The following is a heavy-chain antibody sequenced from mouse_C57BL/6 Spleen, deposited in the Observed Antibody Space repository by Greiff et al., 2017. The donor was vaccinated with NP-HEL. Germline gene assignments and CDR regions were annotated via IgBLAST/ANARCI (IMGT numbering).Heavy chain of an antibody. Sequence: VQLQQSGPELVKPGASVKISCKASGYTFTDYYMNWVKQSHGKSLEWIGDINPNNGGTSYNQKFKGKATLTVDKSSSTAYMELRSLTSEDSAVYYCARLGLRRGYWGQGTTLTVSS. CDR2: INPNNGGT. D-gene: IGHD2-2*01. CDR3: ARLGLRRGY. V-gene: IGHV1-26*01. CDR1: GYTFTDYY. J-gene: IGHJ2*01.